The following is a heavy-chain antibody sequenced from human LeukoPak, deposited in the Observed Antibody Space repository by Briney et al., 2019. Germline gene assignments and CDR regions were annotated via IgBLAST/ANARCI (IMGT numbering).Heavy chain of an antibody. CDR1: GFTFSSYG. CDR2: ISGSGGAT. D-gene: IGHD3-16*01. Sequence: GGSLRLSCAASGFTFSSYGMNWVRQAPGKGLEWVSGISGSGGATYYGDSVKGRFTISRDNSKNTLYLQMNSLRVEDTAIYYCAKDHGGHPTNWYDPWGQGTLVIVSS. J-gene: IGHJ5*02. CDR3: AKDHGGHPTNWYDP. V-gene: IGHV3-23*01.